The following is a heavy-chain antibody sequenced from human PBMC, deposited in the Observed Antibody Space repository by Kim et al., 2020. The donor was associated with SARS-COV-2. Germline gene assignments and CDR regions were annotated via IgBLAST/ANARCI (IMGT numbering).Heavy chain of an antibody. Sequence: SETLSLTCAVYGGSFSGYYWSWIRQPPGKGLEWIGEINHSGSTNYNPSRKSRVTISVDTSKNQFSLKLSSVTAADTAVYYCARGGGYSYGAIDYWGQGTLVTVSS. J-gene: IGHJ4*02. CDR1: GGSFSGYY. D-gene: IGHD5-18*01. V-gene: IGHV4-34*01. CDR3: ARGGGYSYGAIDY. CDR2: INHSGST.